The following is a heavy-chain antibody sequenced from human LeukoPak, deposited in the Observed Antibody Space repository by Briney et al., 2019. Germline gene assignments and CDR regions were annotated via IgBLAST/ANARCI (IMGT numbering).Heavy chain of an antibody. CDR3: ARDGTSYGMDV. CDR1: GFSFSSYG. D-gene: IGHD1-1*01. CDR2: ISYDGSNK. Sequence: TGRSLRLSCAASGFSFSSYGMHWVRQPPGKGLEWVAFISYDGSNKYYVDSVKGRLTISRDNSQNTVYLQMNSLRGEDTAVYYCARDGTSYGMDVWGQGTTVTVSS. J-gene: IGHJ6*02. V-gene: IGHV3-30*03.